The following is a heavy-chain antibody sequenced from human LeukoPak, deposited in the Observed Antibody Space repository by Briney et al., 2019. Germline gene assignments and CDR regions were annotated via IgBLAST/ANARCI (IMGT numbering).Heavy chain of an antibody. J-gene: IGHJ6*03. CDR2: MDPNSGNT. CDR3: ARSKRDYYYMDV. V-gene: IGHV1-8*02. Sequence: GASVKVSCKASGYSFTGYYMHWVRQAPGQGLEWMGWMDPNSGNTGYAQKFQGRVTMTRNTSISTAYMELSSLRSEDTAVYYCARSKRDYYYMDVWGKGTTVTISS. CDR1: GYSFTGYY. D-gene: IGHD4-11*01.